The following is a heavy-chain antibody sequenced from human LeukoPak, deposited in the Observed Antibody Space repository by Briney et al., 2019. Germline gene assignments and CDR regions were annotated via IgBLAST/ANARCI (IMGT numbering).Heavy chain of an antibody. D-gene: IGHD6-13*01. J-gene: IGHJ1*01. CDR2: ISGSDDGT. Sequence: GGSLRLSCAASGFTFSTYAMSWVRQAPGKRLEWVSAISGSDDGTYYANSVKGRFTISRDNSRNTLYLQMNSLRAEDTAVYYCARDGSSSWYGEYFQHWGQGTLVTVSS. CDR3: ARDGSSSWYGEYFQH. CDR1: GFTFSTYA. V-gene: IGHV3-23*01.